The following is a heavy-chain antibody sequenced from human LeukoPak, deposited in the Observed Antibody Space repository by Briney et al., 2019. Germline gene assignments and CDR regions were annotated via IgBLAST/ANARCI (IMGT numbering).Heavy chain of an antibody. CDR2: IYYSGGT. CDR1: GGSVSGGSYY. CDR3: ARGIFYYYGSSGYYHFDY. D-gene: IGHD3-22*01. V-gene: IGHV4-61*01. J-gene: IGHJ4*02. Sequence: SETLSLTCTVSGGSVSGGSYYWSWIRQPPGRTLEWIGHIYYSGGTNYNPSLKSRVTISVDPSRNQFSLKLTSVTAADTAVYYCARGIFYYYGSSGYYHFDYWGQGTLVTVSS.